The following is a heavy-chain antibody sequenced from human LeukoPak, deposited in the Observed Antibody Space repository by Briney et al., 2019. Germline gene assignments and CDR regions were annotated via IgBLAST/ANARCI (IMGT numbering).Heavy chain of an antibody. J-gene: IGHJ5*02. CDR1: GFTFSSYG. V-gene: IGHV3-30*18. D-gene: IGHD4-17*01. CDR2: ISYDGSNK. Sequence: GGSLRLSCAASGFTFSSYGMHWVRQAPGKGLEGVAVISYDGSNKYYADSVKGRFTISRDNSKNTLYLQMNSLRAEDTAVYYCAKDYGDYVGWFDPWGQGTLVTVSS. CDR3: AKDYGDYVGWFDP.